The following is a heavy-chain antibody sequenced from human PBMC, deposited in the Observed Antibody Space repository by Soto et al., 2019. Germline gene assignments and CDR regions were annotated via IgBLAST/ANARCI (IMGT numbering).Heavy chain of an antibody. J-gene: IGHJ4*02. CDR3: ATHWNDAY. CDR1: GYTFTSYG. Sequence: ASVKVSCKTSGYTFTSYGISLVRQAPVQVLELIVWIIAYNFNTNYSQNLQDRFTIATYTSTITAYIELRNVRSDYTAVYYCATHWNDAYWGQGTLVTVSS. D-gene: IGHD1-1*01. CDR2: IIAYNFNT. V-gene: IGHV1-18*01.